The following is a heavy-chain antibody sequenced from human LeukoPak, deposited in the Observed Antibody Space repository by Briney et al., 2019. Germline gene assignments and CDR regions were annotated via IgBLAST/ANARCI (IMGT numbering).Heavy chain of an antibody. D-gene: IGHD1-26*01. V-gene: IGHV1-46*01. CDR1: GYTFTSYY. CDR3: ARDNSVGDNAWWFNP. Sequence: ASVKVSCRASGYTFTSYYMHWVRQAPGQGLEWMGLINPTGGSTGYAQKFQGRVTMTRDMSTSTDYMELSSLRSEDTAIYYCARDNSVGDNAWWFNPWGQGTLVTVSS. CDR2: INPTGGST. J-gene: IGHJ5*02.